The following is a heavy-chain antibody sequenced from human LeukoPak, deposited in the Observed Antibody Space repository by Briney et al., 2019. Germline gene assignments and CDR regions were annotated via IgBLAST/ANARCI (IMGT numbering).Heavy chain of an antibody. CDR1: GYTFSFYD. CDR3: AREGLDY. J-gene: IGHJ4*02. CDR2: MNPNSGNL. Sequence: ASVKLSCKASGYTFSFYDINWVRQATGQGLEWMGYMNPNSGNLGYAQKFQGRVTITTDSSTSTAYMELSSLRSEDTAVYYCAREGLDYWGQGTLVTVSS. V-gene: IGHV1-8*03.